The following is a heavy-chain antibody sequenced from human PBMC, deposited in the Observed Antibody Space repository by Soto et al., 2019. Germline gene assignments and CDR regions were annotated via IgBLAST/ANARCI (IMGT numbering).Heavy chain of an antibody. CDR2: IIPFLGVT. Sequence: QVQLVQSGAEVKKPGSSVKVSCKASGGTFSPYTVNWVRQAPGQGLEWMGRIIPFLGVTNYAQKFQARVTRTADTSTTTAYMELSGLRFEDTAVYYCARDWESTVSTWSFGAFWGRGTLFTVSS. J-gene: IGHJ4*02. V-gene: IGHV1-69*08. CDR1: GGTFSPYT. D-gene: IGHD3-10*01. CDR3: ARDWESTVSTWSFGAF.